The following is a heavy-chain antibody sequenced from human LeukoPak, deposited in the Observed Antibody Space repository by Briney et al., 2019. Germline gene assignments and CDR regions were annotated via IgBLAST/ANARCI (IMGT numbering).Heavy chain of an antibody. Sequence: ASVKVSCKASGGTFSSYAISWVRQAPGQGLEWMGRIIPTLGIANYAQKFQGRVTITADKSTSTAYMELSSLRSEDTAVYYCASGTVGCMDVWGQGTTVTVSS. CDR2: IIPTLGIA. CDR3: ASGTVGCMDV. V-gene: IGHV1-69*04. D-gene: IGHD4-17*01. J-gene: IGHJ6*02. CDR1: GGTFSSYA.